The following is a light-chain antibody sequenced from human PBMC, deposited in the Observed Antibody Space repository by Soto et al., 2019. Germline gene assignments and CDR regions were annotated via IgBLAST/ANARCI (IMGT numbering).Light chain of an antibody. V-gene: IGKV3-20*01. J-gene: IGKJ1*01. Sequence: EIVLTQSPGTLSLSPGERATLSCRASQSVSSSYLAWYQQKPGQAPRLLIYGASSRAPVIPDRFSGSGSGTDFTLTISRLEPEDCAVYYCQQYGSSPRTFGQGTKVEIK. CDR2: GAS. CDR3: QQYGSSPRT. CDR1: QSVSSSY.